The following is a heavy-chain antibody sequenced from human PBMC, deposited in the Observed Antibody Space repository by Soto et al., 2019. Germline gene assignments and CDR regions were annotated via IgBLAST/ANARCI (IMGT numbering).Heavy chain of an antibody. V-gene: IGHV5-51*01. CDR2: IYPGDSDT. D-gene: IGHD3-10*01. CDR3: ARRIGGVRGWLDS. J-gene: IGHJ5*01. Sequence: GESLKISCKGSGYSFTNFWIAWVRQMPGKGLEWMGTIYPGDSDTRYSPSLQGQVTISADKSINNAYLQWNSLKASDTAMYYCARRIGGVRGWLDSWGQGTLVTVSS. CDR1: GYSFTNFW.